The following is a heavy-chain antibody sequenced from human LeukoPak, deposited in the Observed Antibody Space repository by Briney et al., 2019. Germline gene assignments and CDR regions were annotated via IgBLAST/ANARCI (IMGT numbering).Heavy chain of an antibody. J-gene: IGHJ6*02. CDR3: ARGGGLDV. CDR2: INSDGSEG. D-gene: IGHD3-16*01. CDR1: GFTFSGFW. V-gene: IGHV3-7*03. Sequence: GVSLRLSCAVSGFTFSGFWMSWSRQAPGKGLEWVASINSDGSEGYYADVVKGRFTISRDNAKNSLYLQMSNLRAEDTAVYFCARGGGLDVWGQGATVTVSS.